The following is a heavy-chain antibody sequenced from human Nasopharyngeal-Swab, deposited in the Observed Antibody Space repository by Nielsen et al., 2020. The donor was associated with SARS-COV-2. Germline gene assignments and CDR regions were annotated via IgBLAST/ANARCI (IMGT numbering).Heavy chain of an antibody. Sequence: SGLSFSSYRMAWVRQAPGKGLEGDSSISSSSSYIYYADSVKGRFTISRDNAKNSLYLQMNSLRAEDTAVYYCARVVLRFLEWIPRLYGMDVWGQGTTVTVSS. CDR2: ISSSSSYI. CDR3: ARVVLRFLEWIPRLYGMDV. V-gene: IGHV3-21*01. CDR1: GLSFSSYR. J-gene: IGHJ6*02. D-gene: IGHD3-3*01.